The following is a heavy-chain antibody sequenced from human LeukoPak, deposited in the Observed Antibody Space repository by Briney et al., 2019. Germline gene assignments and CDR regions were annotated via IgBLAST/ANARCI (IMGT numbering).Heavy chain of an antibody. J-gene: IGHJ4*02. Sequence: GGSLRLSCAASGFTFSSYAMSWVRQAPGKGLEWVSSISSSSSYIYYPDSVKGRFTISRDNAKNSLFLQMNSLRAEDTAVYYCARDHFCSSTSCYGSDYWGQGTLVTVSS. CDR1: GFTFSSYA. CDR3: ARDHFCSSTSCYGSDY. D-gene: IGHD2-2*01. CDR2: ISSSSSYI. V-gene: IGHV3-21*01.